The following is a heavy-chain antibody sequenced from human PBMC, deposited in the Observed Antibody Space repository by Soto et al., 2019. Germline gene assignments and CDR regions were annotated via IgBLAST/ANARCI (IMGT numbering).Heavy chain of an antibody. CDR1: GYTFTSYG. V-gene: IGHV1-18*01. CDR3: ARPMPVARFEY. Sequence: QVQLVQSGAEVKKPGASVKVSCKASGYTFTSYGISWVRQAPGQGLEWMGSISTYNGDTNFAQKLQGRVTMTTDKSTSTAYMELRSMRSDDTAMYYCARPMPVARFEYWGQGTLVTVSS. CDR2: ISTYNGDT. D-gene: IGHD6-19*01. J-gene: IGHJ4*02.